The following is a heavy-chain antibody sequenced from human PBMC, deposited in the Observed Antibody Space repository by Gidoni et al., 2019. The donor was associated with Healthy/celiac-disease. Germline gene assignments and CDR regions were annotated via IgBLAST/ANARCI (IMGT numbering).Heavy chain of an antibody. V-gene: IGHV1-2*02. CDR3: ARVRIAARPGYYYGMDV. J-gene: IGHJ6*02. CDR2: INPNSGGT. Sequence: QVQLVQSGAEVKKPGASVTVSCKASGYTFTGYYMHWVRQAPGQGLEWMGWINPNSGGTNYAQKFQGRVTMTRDTSISTAYMELSRLRSDDTAVYYCARVRIAARPGYYYGMDVWGQGTTVTVSS. D-gene: IGHD6-6*01. CDR1: GYTFTGYY.